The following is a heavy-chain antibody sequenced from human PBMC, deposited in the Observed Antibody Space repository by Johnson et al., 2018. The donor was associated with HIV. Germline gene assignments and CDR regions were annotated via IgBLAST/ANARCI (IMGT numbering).Heavy chain of an antibody. CDR3: TDYNFWTKRAFDI. CDR1: GFTFSSYG. J-gene: IGHJ3*02. CDR2: IWYDGSNK. V-gene: IGHV3-33*01. Sequence: QVQLVESGGGVVQPGGSLRLSCAASGFTFSSYGMHWVRQAPGKGLEWVAVIWYDGSNKYYADSVKGRFTISRDNSKNTLYLQMNSLKIEDTAVYYCTDYNFWTKRAFDIWGQGTMVTVS. D-gene: IGHD3-3*01.